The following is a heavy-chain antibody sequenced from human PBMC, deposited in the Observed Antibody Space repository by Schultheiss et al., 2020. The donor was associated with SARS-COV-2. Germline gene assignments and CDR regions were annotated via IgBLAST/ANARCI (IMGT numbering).Heavy chain of an antibody. CDR2: IYTSGST. D-gene: IGHD6-13*01. J-gene: IGHJ4*02. CDR3: ATSSSWETGTFDY. V-gene: IGHV4-4*07. CDR1: GGSISSYY. Sequence: GSLRLSCTVSGGSISSYYWSWIRQPAGKGLEWIGRIYTSGSTNYNPSLKSRVTISVDTSKNQFSLKLSSVTAADTAVYYCATSSSWETGTFDYWGQGTLVTVSS.